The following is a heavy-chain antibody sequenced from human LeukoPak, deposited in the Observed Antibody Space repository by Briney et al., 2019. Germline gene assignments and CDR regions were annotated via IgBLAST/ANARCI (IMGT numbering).Heavy chain of an antibody. CDR1: GFTFSSYA. D-gene: IGHD3-22*01. CDR2: ISGSGGST. J-gene: IGHJ4*02. V-gene: IGHV3-23*01. Sequence: GGSLRLSCAASGFTFSSYAMSWVRQAPGKGLEWVSAISGSGGSTYYADSVKGRFTISRDNSKNTLYLQMNSLRAEDTALYYCAKGLTYYYDSSGYEKDEFDYWGQGTLVTVSS. CDR3: AKGLTYYYDSSGYEKDEFDY.